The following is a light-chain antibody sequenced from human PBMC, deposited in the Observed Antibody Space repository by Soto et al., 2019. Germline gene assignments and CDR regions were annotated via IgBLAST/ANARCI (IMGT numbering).Light chain of an antibody. Sequence: EIVLTQSPATLSLSPGERATLSCRAGQSVSSNLAWYQQKPGQAPRLLIYGASSRATGIPDRFSGSGSGTDFTLTINRLEPEDFAVYYCQQYDSSPRTFGQGTKVDIK. V-gene: IGKV3-20*01. J-gene: IGKJ1*01. CDR1: QSVSSN. CDR2: GAS. CDR3: QQYDSSPRT.